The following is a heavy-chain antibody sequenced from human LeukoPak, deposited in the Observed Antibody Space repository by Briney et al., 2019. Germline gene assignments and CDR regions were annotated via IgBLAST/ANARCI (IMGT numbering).Heavy chain of an antibody. Sequence: GGSLRLSCAASGFTFSGYDMHWVRQAPGKGLEWVAFIRYDGSNKYYTDSVKGRFTISRDNSKNTLYLQMNSLRPEDTAVYYCAKASAIDYWGQGTLVTVSS. CDR3: AKASAIDY. CDR1: GFTFSGYD. CDR2: IRYDGSNK. V-gene: IGHV3-30*02. J-gene: IGHJ4*02.